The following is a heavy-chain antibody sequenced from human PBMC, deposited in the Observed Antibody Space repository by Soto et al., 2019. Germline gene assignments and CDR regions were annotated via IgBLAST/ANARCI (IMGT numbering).Heavy chain of an antibody. V-gene: IGHV4-30-4*08. Sequence: QVQLQESGPGLVKPSQTLTLTCTVSGGSISSGGYYWSWIRQHPGKGLEWIGYIYYSGDTYYNPSLKGRVSITLDPAQAQFSLNLGPWAAAGPAGDFWARGGATAISGAGSFDIWGHGTMVTVTS. D-gene: IGHD5-12*01. CDR2: IYYSGDT. CDR1: GGSISSGGYY. CDR3: ARGGATAISGAGSFDI. J-gene: IGHJ3*02.